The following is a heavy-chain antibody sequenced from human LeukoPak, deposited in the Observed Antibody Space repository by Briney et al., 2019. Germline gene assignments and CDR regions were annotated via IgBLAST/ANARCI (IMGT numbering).Heavy chain of an antibody. D-gene: IGHD2-8*01. V-gene: IGHV4-59*08. CDR2: ISDGGST. J-gene: IGHJ4*02. CDR1: GGSISNYY. CDR3: ASATEMARVFSFDY. Sequence: NPSETLSLTCTVSGGSISNYYWSWIRQPPAKGLEWIGYISDGGSTNYNPSLRSLATISVDTSKKQFSLKVSLVAAADTGVYYCASATEMARVFSFDYWGQGTLVTVSS.